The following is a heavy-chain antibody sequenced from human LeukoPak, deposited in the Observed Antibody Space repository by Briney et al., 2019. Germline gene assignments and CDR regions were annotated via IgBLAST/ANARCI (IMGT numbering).Heavy chain of an antibody. V-gene: IGHV3-48*04. CDR3: ARCDYGGNSGGEFDY. Sequence: GGSLRLSCAASGFTVSSNYMSWVRQAPGKGLEWVSFITSTSSAIYYADSVKGRFTFSRDNAKNSLYLQMNSLRAEDTAVYYCARCDYGGNSGGEFDYWGQGTLVTVSS. CDR1: GFTVSSNY. D-gene: IGHD4-23*01. J-gene: IGHJ4*02. CDR2: ITSTSSAI.